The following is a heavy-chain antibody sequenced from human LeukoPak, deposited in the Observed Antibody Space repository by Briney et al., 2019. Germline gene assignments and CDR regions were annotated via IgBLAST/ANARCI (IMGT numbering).Heavy chain of an antibody. D-gene: IGHD3-10*01. CDR1: GHSINSGYF. CDR3: ARAEGGLRFMGRGVTITSPDY. V-gene: IGHV4-38-2*01. Sequence: SETLSLTCAVSGHSINSGYFWGWIRQPPGRGLEWIGSIFKSGTTYYNPSLKSRVTISLDTSKNHFALNLTSVTAADTAVYFCARAEGGLRFMGRGVTITSPDYWGQGTLVTVSS. CDR2: IFKSGTT. J-gene: IGHJ4*02.